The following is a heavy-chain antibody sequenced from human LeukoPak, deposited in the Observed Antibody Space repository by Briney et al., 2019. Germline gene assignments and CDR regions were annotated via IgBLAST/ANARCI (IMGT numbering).Heavy chain of an antibody. V-gene: IGHV4-39*01. D-gene: IGHD3-10*01. CDR3: ARHGSYCFDS. CDR2: IYHSGGA. Sequence: PSETLSLTCTVSGGSISSGDYYWSWIRQPPGKGLEWIGQIYHSGGANYNPSLRSRVTISIDTSKNQLSLRLSSVTAADTAVYYCARHGSYCFDSWGQGTLVTVSS. J-gene: IGHJ4*02. CDR1: GGSISSGDYY.